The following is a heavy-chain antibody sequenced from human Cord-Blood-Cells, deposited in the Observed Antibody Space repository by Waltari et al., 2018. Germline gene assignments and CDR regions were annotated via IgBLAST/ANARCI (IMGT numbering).Heavy chain of an antibody. Sequence: QVQLVQSGAEVKKPGSSVKVSCKASGGTFSSYAISWVRQDPGQGLEWMGRIIPILGIANYAQKFQGRVTITADKSTSTAYMELSSLRSEDTAVYYCIAAAADLFLENYMDVWGKGTTVTVSS. CDR3: IAAAADLFLENYMDV. D-gene: IGHD6-13*01. CDR2: IIPILGIA. J-gene: IGHJ6*03. CDR1: GGTFSSYA. V-gene: IGHV1-69*09.